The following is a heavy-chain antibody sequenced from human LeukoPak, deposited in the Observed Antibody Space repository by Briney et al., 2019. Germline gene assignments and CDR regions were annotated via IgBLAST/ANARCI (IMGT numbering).Heavy chain of an antibody. CDR2: IVIGSGDT. D-gene: IGHD2-21*01. J-gene: IGHJ6*02. V-gene: IGHV1-58*01. CDR3: AAYTLLSHHYYGMDV. Sequence: ASVKVSCKASGFIFSDSNLHWVRQARGQRLEWIGWIVIGSGDTNYAQKFRERVTITRDMSTSTAYMEVNSLRSEDTAVYYCAAYTLLSHHYYGMDVWGQGTTVTVSS. CDR1: GFIFSDSN.